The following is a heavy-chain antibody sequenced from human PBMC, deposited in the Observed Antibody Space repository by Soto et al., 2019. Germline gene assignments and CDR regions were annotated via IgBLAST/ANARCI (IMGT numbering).Heavy chain of an antibody. CDR1: GFTFSSYA. CDR3: ARYEFGYQINYGMDV. CDR2: ISGSGGST. V-gene: IGHV3-23*01. D-gene: IGHD2-2*01. J-gene: IGHJ6*02. Sequence: EVQLLESGGGLVQPGGSLRLSCAASGFTFSSYAMSWVRQAPGKGLEWVSAISGSGGSTYYADSVKGRFTISRDNAKNSLYLQMNSLRAEDTAVYYCARYEFGYQINYGMDVWGQGTTVTVSS.